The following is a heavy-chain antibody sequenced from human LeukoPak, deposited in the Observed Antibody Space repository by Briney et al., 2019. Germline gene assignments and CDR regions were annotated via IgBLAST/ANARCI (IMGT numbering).Heavy chain of an antibody. CDR2: ISGSGGST. Sequence: GGSLRLSCAASGFTFSSYAMSWVRQAPGKGLEWVSAISGSGGSTYYADSVKGRFTISRDNSKNTLYLQMNSLRAEDTAVYYCARSGYDYLVSGYYGMDVWGQGTTVTVSS. CDR3: ARSGYDYLVSGYYGMDV. CDR1: GFTFSSYA. D-gene: IGHD5-12*01. J-gene: IGHJ6*02. V-gene: IGHV3-23*01.